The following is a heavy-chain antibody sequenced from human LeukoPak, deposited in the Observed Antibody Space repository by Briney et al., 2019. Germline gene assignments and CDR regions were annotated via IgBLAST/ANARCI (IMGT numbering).Heavy chain of an antibody. Sequence: GGSLRLSCTASGFTFGDYAMSWFRQAPGKGLEWVGFIRSKAYGGTTEYAASVKARFTISRDDSKSIAYLQMNSLNTEDTAVYYCTRDWGYSYVAPSHWGQGTLVTVSS. CDR2: IRSKAYGGTT. V-gene: IGHV3-49*03. CDR3: TRDWGYSYVAPSH. D-gene: IGHD5-18*01. J-gene: IGHJ4*02. CDR1: GFTFGDYA.